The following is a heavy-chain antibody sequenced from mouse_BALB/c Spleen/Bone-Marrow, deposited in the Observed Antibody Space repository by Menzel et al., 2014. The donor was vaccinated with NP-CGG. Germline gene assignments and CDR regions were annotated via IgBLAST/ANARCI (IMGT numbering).Heavy chain of an antibody. CDR3: VRSGSSSGYFDY. V-gene: IGHV5-17*02. CDR1: GFTFSSFG. D-gene: IGHD1-1*01. Sequence: EVQLVESGGGLVQPGGSRKLSCAASGFTFSSFGMHWVRQAPEKGLEWVAYISSGSSTIYYGDTVMGRFTISRDNPKNTLSLQMTSLRSEDTATYYCVRSGSSSGYFDYWGQGTTLTVSS. J-gene: IGHJ2*01. CDR2: ISSGSSTI.